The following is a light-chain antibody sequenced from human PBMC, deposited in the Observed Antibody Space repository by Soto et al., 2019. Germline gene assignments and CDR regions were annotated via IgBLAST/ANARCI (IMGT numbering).Light chain of an antibody. Sequence: SYELTQPPSVSVVPGQTARITCGGNNIGSKSVHWYQQKPGQAPVLVVYDDSDRPSGIPERLSGSNSGDTATLTISRVEVGDEADYYCQVWDSRSDHVVFGGGTKLTVL. V-gene: IGLV3-21*02. J-gene: IGLJ2*01. CDR3: QVWDSRSDHVV. CDR2: DDS. CDR1: NIGSKS.